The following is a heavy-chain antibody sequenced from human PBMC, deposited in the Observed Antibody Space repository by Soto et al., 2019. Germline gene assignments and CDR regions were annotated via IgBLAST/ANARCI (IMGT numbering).Heavy chain of an antibody. CDR1: GFSFSSYG. CDR2: IWYDGSNK. J-gene: IGHJ6*03. CDR3: ARAMYYYSYMDV. Sequence: GGSLRLSCAASGFSFSSYGMHWVRQAPGKGLEWVAVIWYDGSNKYYADSVTGRFTISRDNSKDTLYLQLSSLRAEDTAVYYCARAMYYYSYMDVWGRGTTVTVSS. V-gene: IGHV3-33*01.